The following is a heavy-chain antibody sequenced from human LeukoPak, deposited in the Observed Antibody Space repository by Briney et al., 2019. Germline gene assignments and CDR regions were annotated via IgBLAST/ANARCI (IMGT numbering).Heavy chain of an antibody. J-gene: IGHJ4*02. CDR3: ARDFYCSGGSCYFFFDY. V-gene: IGHV1-3*01. CDR1: GYTFTSYA. Sequence: ASVKVSCKASGYTFTSYAMHWVRQAPGQRLEWMGWINAGNGNTKYSQKFQGRVTITRDTSASTAYMELSSLRSEDTAVYYCARDFYCSGGSCYFFFDYWGQGTLVTVSS. D-gene: IGHD2-15*01. CDR2: INAGNGNT.